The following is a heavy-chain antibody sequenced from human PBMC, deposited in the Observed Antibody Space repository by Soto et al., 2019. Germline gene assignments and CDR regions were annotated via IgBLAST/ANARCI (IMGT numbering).Heavy chain of an antibody. CDR1: GGSISSSSYY. Sequence: LSLTCTVSGGSISSSSYYWGWIRQPPGKGLEWIGSIYYSGSTYYNPSLKSRVTISVDTSKNQFSLKLSSVTAADTAVYYCARHIMYYDSSGYYSRTRLDPWGQGTLVTVSS. CDR2: IYYSGST. V-gene: IGHV4-39*01. CDR3: ARHIMYYDSSGYYSRTRLDP. D-gene: IGHD3-22*01. J-gene: IGHJ5*02.